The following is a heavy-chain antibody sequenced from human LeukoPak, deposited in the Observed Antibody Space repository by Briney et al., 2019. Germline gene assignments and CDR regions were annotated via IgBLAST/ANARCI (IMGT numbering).Heavy chain of an antibody. CDR1: GFTFSSYA. Sequence: GGSLRLSCAASGFTFSSYAMSWVRQAPGKGLEWVSAISGSGGSTYYADSVKGRFTISRDNSKNTLYLQVNSLRAEDTAVYYCAKVGVGATQQPAFVYWGQGTLVTVSS. V-gene: IGHV3-23*01. CDR2: ISGSGGST. J-gene: IGHJ4*02. D-gene: IGHD1-26*01. CDR3: AKVGVGATQQPAFVY.